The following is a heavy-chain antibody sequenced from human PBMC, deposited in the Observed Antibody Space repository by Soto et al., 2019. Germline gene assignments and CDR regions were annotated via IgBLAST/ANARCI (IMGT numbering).Heavy chain of an antibody. Sequence: QVQLVESGGGVVQPGRSLRLSCAASGFTFSSYAMHWVRQAPGKGLEWVAVISYDGSNNYYADSVKGRFTISRDNSKNTLDLQMNSLRAEDTAVYYCARVTGDVFPGYYGRDVWGQGTTVTVSS. CDR1: GFTFSSYA. J-gene: IGHJ6*02. CDR2: ISYDGSNN. CDR3: ARVTGDVFPGYYGRDV. V-gene: IGHV3-30-3*01. D-gene: IGHD7-27*01.